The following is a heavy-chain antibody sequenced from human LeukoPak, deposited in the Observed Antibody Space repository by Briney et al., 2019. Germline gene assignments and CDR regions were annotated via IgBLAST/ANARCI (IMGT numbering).Heavy chain of an antibody. D-gene: IGHD5-12*01. CDR1: GFTFSSYA. CDR3: ASSYDDYFDY. CDR2: IKQDGSEK. Sequence: QPGGSLRLSCAASGFTFSSYAMSWVRQAPGKGLEWVANIKQDGSEKYYVDSVKGRFTISRDNAKNSLYLQMNSLRAEDTAVYYCASSYDDYFDYWGQGTLVTVSS. V-gene: IGHV3-7*01. J-gene: IGHJ4*02.